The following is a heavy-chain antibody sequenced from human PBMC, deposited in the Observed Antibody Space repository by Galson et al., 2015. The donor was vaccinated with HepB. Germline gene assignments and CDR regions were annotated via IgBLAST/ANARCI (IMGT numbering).Heavy chain of an antibody. CDR1: GFFFGSYA. CDR2: TWYDDGTNK. J-gene: IGHJ4*02. Sequence: SLRLSCAASGFFFGSYAMHWVRQTPGKGLEWVAVTWYDDGTNKHYADSVKGRFTISRDNSKNILYLQMNSLTVEDTAVYYGARHPTGSYYGTFLDYWGQGTLVTVSS. V-gene: IGHV3-33*01. CDR3: ARHPTGSYYGTFLDY. D-gene: IGHD1-26*01.